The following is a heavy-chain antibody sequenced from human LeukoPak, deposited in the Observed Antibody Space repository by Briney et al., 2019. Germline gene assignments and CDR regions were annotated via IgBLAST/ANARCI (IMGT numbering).Heavy chain of an antibody. Sequence: GGSLTLSCAASEFTFSSYGMHWVRQAPGKGLEWVAFIRYDGNNENYADSVKGRFTISRDNSKNTLYLQMNSLRAEDTAVYYCAKIRITMVRGADTDAFDIWGQGTMVTVSS. V-gene: IGHV3-30*02. CDR3: AKIRITMVRGADTDAFDI. CDR2: IRYDGNNE. D-gene: IGHD3-10*01. CDR1: EFTFSSYG. J-gene: IGHJ3*02.